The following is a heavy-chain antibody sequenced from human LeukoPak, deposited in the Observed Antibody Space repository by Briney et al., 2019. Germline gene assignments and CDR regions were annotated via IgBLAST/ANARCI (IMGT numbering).Heavy chain of an antibody. V-gene: IGHV3-21*01. CDR3: ARETYYYDSSGYYYPSGFDY. J-gene: IGHJ4*02. CDR1: GFTFSSYT. D-gene: IGHD3-22*01. Sequence: PGGSLRLSCAASGFTFSSYTMNWVRQAPGKGLEWVSSISSGSSYIYYADSVKGRFTISRDNAKNSLYLQMNSLRAEDTAVYYCARETYYYDSSGYYYPSGFDYWGQGTLVTVSS. CDR2: ISSGSSYI.